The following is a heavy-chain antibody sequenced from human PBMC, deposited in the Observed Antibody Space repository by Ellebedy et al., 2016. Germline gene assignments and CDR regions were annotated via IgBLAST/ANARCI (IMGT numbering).Heavy chain of an antibody. Sequence: SETLSLXXTVSGGSITYYYWSWIRQPPGKGLEWIGYIYYSGSAHYSPSLKSRLTISVDTSKNQLSLKLSSVTAADTAVYYCAREPYYDIRGNWFDPWGQGTLVTVSS. V-gene: IGHV4-59*12. CDR2: IYYSGSA. D-gene: IGHD3-22*01. CDR3: AREPYYDIRGNWFDP. J-gene: IGHJ5*02. CDR1: GGSITYYY.